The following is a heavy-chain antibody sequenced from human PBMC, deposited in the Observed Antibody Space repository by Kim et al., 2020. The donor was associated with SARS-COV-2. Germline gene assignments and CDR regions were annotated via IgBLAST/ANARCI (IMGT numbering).Heavy chain of an antibody. V-gene: IGHV1-18*01. D-gene: IGHD6-13*01. CDR3: ARDYGGDGSSWYYYYGMDV. Sequence: ASVKVSCKASGYTFTSYGISWVRQAPGQGLEWMGWISAYNGNTNYAQKLQGRVTMTTDTSTSTAYMELRSLRSDDTAVYYCARDYGGDGSSWYYYYGMDVWGQGTTVTVSS. J-gene: IGHJ6*02. CDR2: ISAYNGNT. CDR1: GYTFTSYG.